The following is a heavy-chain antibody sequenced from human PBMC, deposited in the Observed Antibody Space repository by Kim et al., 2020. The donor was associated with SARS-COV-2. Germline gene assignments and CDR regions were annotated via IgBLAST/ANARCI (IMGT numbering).Heavy chain of an antibody. CDR1: GYSFTNHW. D-gene: IGHD6-6*01. Sequence: GESLKISCKVSGYSFTNHWIAWVRQMPGKGLEWMGIISPDDSDTRYSPSFRGQVTLSADKSITTAYLQWSSLKASDTAIYYCARLVRGAATQHDYWGQGTLVIVSS. CDR2: ISPDDSDT. CDR3: ARLVRGAATQHDY. V-gene: IGHV5-51*01. J-gene: IGHJ4*02.